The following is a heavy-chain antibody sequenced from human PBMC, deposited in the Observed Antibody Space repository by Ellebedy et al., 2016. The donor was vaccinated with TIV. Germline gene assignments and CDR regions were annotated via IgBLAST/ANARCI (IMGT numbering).Heavy chain of an antibody. D-gene: IGHD7-27*01. CDR3: ARVVRLGRRSYYFDY. CDR1: GYTFTNYD. Sequence: AASVKVSCKASGYTFTNYDIDWVRQATGQGLEWMGWMNPNSGKTGYAQKFQGRCTMTWNTSINTAYMELSSLIFDDAAVYFWARVVRLGRRSYYFDYWGQGTLVAVSS. CDR2: MNPNSGKT. J-gene: IGHJ4*02. V-gene: IGHV1-8*02.